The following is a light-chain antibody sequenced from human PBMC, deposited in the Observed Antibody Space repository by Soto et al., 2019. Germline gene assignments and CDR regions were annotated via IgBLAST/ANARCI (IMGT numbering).Light chain of an antibody. CDR3: QQYNNWYT. CDR2: GVS. Sequence: EIVMTQSPATLSVSPGERATLSCRASQSVSSNLAWYQQKPGQAPRLLIYGVSTRATSIPARFSGSGSGTEFTLTISSLQSEDFAFYYCQQYNNWYTFGQGTKLEIK. CDR1: QSVSSN. V-gene: IGKV3-15*01. J-gene: IGKJ2*01.